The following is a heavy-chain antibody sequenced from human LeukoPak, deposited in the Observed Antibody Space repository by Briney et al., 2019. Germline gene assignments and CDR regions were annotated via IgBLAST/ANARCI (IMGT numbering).Heavy chain of an antibody. Sequence: ASLKVSCKASGYTFTGYYIHWVRQVPGQGLRWMGWINPYSGVTNYAQRFQGRVTMTRETSISTAYMELSRLGSDEPAVFYYARGGSYDSRGYYYSGGERTLLTVS. CDR2: INPYSGVT. D-gene: IGHD3-22*01. J-gene: IGHJ4*02. CDR3: ARGGSYDSRGYYYS. CDR1: GYTFTGYY. V-gene: IGHV1-2*02.